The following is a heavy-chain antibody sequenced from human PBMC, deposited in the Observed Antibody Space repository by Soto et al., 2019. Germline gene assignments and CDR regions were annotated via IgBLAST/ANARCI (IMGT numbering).Heavy chain of an antibody. Sequence: QVQLVQSGAEVKKPGASVKVSCKASGYTFTSYGISWVRQAPGQGLEWMGWISAYNGNTNYAQKLKGRVTMNTDTSTSTADMELRSLRSDDTAVYYCARDRGAYGMDVWGQGTTVTVSS. CDR2: ISAYNGNT. J-gene: IGHJ6*02. CDR1: GYTFTSYG. CDR3: ARDRGAYGMDV. V-gene: IGHV1-18*01.